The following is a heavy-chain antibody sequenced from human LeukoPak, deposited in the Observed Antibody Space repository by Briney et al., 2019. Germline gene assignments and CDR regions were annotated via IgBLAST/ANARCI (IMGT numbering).Heavy chain of an antibody. CDR3: ARIQMATIDFDY. CDR2: INPNSGGT. CDR1: GYTFTGYY. V-gene: IGHV1-2*02. J-gene: IGHJ4*02. Sequence: ASVKVSCKASGYTFTGYYMHWVRQAPGQGLEWMRWINPNSGGTNYAQKFQGRVTMTRDTSISTAYMELSRLRSDDTAVYYCARIQMATIDFDYWGQGTLLTVSS. D-gene: IGHD5-24*01.